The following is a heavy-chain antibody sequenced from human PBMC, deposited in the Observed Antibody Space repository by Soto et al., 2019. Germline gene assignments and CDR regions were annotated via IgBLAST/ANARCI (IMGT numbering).Heavy chain of an antibody. CDR3: ARMTSSGSCVDS. V-gene: IGHV6-1*01. CDR2: TYYRSKWFN. CDR1: GDSVSNNSAA. Sequence: TLSLTCAISGDSVSNNSAAWNWIRQSPSRGLEWLGRTYYRSKWFNDYALAVKGRMSINPDTSENQFSLHLSSVTSEDTAVYYCARMTSSGSCVDSWGQGILVTVSS. D-gene: IGHD6-19*01. J-gene: IGHJ5*01.